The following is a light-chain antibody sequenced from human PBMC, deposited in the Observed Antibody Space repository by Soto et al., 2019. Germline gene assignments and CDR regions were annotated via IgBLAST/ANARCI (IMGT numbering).Light chain of an antibody. CDR2: HAS. V-gene: IGKV3-11*01. J-gene: IGKJ1*01. CDR1: PSIGTY. CDR3: QQRSDWTRT. Sequence: PGESATLSCRASPSIGTYLAWYQQKPDQAPRLLIYHASNRATGIPARFSGSGSGTDFTLTISSLEPEDFAVYYCQQRSDWTRTFGQGTKVEVK.